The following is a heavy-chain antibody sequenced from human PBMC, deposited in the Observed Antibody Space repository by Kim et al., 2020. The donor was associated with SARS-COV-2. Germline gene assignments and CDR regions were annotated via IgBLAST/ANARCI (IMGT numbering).Heavy chain of an antibody. D-gene: IGHD3-22*01. V-gene: IGHV3-74*01. CDR3: ARVINYYYDSSGYFPLDY. Sequence: GGSLRLSCAASGFTFSSYWMHWVRQAPGKGLVWVSRINSDGSSTSYADSVKGRFTISRDNAKNTLYLQMNSLRAEDTAVYYCARVINYYYDSSGYFPLDYWGQGTLVTVSS. J-gene: IGHJ4*02. CDR2: INSDGSST. CDR1: GFTFSSYW.